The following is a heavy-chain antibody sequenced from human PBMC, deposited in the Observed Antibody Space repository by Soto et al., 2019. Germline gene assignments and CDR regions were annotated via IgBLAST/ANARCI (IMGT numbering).Heavy chain of an antibody. CDR2: IYHSGST. V-gene: IGHV4-30-4*01. D-gene: IGHD6-6*01. CDR1: GGSISSGDYY. J-gene: IGHJ5*02. Sequence: QVQLQESGPGLVKPSQTLSLTCTVSGGSISSGDYYWSWIRQPPGKGLEWIGYIYHSGSTYYNPSLKSRVTISVDTSKNQFSLKLSSVTAADTAVYYCSRERPDGARLDPWAQGTLVTVSS. CDR3: SRERPDGARLDP.